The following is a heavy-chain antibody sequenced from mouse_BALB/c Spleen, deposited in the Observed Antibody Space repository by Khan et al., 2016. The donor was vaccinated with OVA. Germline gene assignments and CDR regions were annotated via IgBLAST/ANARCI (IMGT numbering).Heavy chain of an antibody. V-gene: IGHV3-2*02. D-gene: IGHD2-4*01. CDR3: ARKYYYDYDPFPY. J-gene: IGHJ3*01. Sequence: VQLKESGPGLVKPSQSLSLTCTVTGYSITSGYGWNWIRQFPGNKLEWMGFISYSGNTRYNPSLKSRISITRDTSKNQFFLQLNSVTSEDTATXYCARKYYYDYDPFPYWGQGTLVTVSA. CDR1: GYSITSGYG. CDR2: ISYSGNT.